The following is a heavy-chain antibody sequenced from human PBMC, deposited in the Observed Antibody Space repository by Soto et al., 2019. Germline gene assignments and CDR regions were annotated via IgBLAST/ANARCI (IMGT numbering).Heavy chain of an antibody. J-gene: IGHJ4*02. CDR1: GFTFNSYA. CDR2: ISASGGST. V-gene: IGHV3-23*01. D-gene: IGHD2-2*01. CDR3: ATEGRYCSSTSCYYFDF. Sequence: GGSLRLSCAASGFTFNSYAMSWVRQAPGKGLEWVPVISASGGSTYYADSVKGRFTISRDNSKNTLYLQMNSLRAEDTAVYYCATEGRYCSSTSCYYFDFWGQGTLVTVSS.